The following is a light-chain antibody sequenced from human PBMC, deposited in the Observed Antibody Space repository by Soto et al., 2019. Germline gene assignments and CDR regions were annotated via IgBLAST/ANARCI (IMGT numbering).Light chain of an antibody. J-gene: IGKJ1*01. Sequence: EILITHSPAHQCLAPRERANLSCRALQSVSSSYLAWYQQKPCQAPRLLIYGASSRAAGIPDRFSGSGSGTDFTLTISRLEPEDFAVYYCQQYGSSPPRTFGQRTKVDI. CDR2: GAS. CDR1: QSVSSSY. CDR3: QQYGSSPPRT. V-gene: IGKV3-20*01.